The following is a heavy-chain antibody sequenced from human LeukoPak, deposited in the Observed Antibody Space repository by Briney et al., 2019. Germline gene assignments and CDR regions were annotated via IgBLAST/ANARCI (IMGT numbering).Heavy chain of an antibody. D-gene: IGHD3-22*01. V-gene: IGHV3-23*01. CDR2: ISGSGGST. CDR1: RFSFNSYA. CDR3: AKNPGYYDRSGSYYVA. Sequence: GGSLRLSCAASRFSFNSYAMSWVRQAPGKGLDWVSGISGSGGSTYYADSVKGRFTISRDNSKNTLYLQMNSLRAEDTAVYYCAKNPGYYDRSGSYYVAWGQGTLVTVSS. J-gene: IGHJ5*02.